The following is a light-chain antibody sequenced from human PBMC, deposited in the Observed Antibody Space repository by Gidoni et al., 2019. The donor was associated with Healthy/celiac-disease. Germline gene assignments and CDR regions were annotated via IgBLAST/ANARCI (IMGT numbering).Light chain of an antibody. CDR2: DAY. CDR1: QSVSSI. V-gene: IGKV3-11*01. Sequence: EILFTQSPATLSLSPGERATLSCRTSQSVSSILAWYQQKPGPAPRLLIYDAYNRATGTPARFSGSGSGTDFTLTISSLEPEDFAVYYCQQRSNWPPRVTFGPGTKVDIK. CDR3: QQRSNWPPRVT. J-gene: IGKJ3*01.